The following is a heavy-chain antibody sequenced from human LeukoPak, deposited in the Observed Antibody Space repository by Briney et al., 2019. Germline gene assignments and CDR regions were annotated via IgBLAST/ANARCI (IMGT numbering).Heavy chain of an antibody. J-gene: IGHJ4*02. Sequence: GGPRRLSCAASGFTFSGSAMHGVRRASGKGLEGVGGIRGRANSYATVYATSVKGRFAISRDDSKNTAYLQMNSLKTEDTAVYYCTSGLSVRRSNNTPVDYWGQGTLVTVSS. V-gene: IGHV3-73*01. D-gene: IGHD1-1*01. CDR2: IRGRANSYAT. CDR1: GFTFSGSA. CDR3: TSGLSVRRSNNTPVDY.